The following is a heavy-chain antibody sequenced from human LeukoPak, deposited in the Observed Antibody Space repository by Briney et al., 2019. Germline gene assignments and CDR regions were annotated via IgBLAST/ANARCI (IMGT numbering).Heavy chain of an antibody. J-gene: IGHJ3*02. D-gene: IGHD6-19*01. Sequence: PSETLSLTCAVNGGSFSGYYWSWIRQPPGKGLEWIGEINHSGSTNYNPSLKSRVTISVDSSKNQFSLKLSSVTAADTAVYYCAGIAVAASSPAFDIWGQGTMVTVSS. CDR2: INHSGST. CDR1: GGSFSGYY. CDR3: AGIAVAASSPAFDI. V-gene: IGHV4-34*01.